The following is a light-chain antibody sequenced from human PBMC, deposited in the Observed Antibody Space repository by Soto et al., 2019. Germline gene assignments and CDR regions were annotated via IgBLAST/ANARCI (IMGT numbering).Light chain of an antibody. V-gene: IGKV1-5*01. CDR1: QTISGW. J-gene: IGKJ1*01. Sequence: DIQMTQSPSTLSASVGDRVTITCRASQTISGWLAWYQQKPGKAPKLLIYDVSSLETGVPSRFSGSGSGTDFTLTISRLEPEDFAVYYCQQYGSFGQGTKV. CDR2: DVS. CDR3: QQYGS.